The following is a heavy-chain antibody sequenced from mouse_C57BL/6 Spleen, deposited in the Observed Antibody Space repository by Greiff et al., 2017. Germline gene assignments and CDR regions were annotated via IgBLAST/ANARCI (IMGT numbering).Heavy chain of an antibody. Sequence: VQLQQSGAELARPGASVKLSCKASGYTFTSYGISWVKQRTGQGLEWIGEIYPRSGNTYYNEKFKGKATLTADKSSSTAYMELRSLTSEDSAVYFCARSGSNYRVWYCDVWGTGTTVTVSS. V-gene: IGHV1-81*01. D-gene: IGHD2-5*01. J-gene: IGHJ1*03. CDR2: IYPRSGNT. CDR1: GYTFTSYG. CDR3: ARSGSNYRVWYCDV.